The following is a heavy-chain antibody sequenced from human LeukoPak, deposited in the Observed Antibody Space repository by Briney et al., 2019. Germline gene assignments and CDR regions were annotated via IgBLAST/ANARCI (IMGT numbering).Heavy chain of an antibody. CDR2: MNPNSGNT. Sequence: ASVKVSCKASGYTFTSYDINWVRQATGQGLEWMGWMNPNSGNTGYAQKFQGRVTMTRNTSISTAYMELSSLRSEDTAVYYCASDCSSTSCYLHDAFDIWGQGTMVTVSS. D-gene: IGHD2-2*01. CDR1: GYTFTSYD. J-gene: IGHJ3*02. CDR3: ASDCSSTSCYLHDAFDI. V-gene: IGHV1-8*01.